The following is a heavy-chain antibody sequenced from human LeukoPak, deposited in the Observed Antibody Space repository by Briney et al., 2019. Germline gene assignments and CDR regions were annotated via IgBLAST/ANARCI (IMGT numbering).Heavy chain of an antibody. CDR3: ARGGGLDV. J-gene: IGHJ6*02. CDR1: GFWLSSYW. Sequence: GGSLRLSCTASGFWLSSYWMNWARQAPGKGLEWVASINHNGNVNYYVDSVKGRFTISRDNAKNSLYLQMSNLRAEDTAVYFCARGGGLDVWGQGATVTVSS. CDR2: INHNGNVN. V-gene: IGHV3-7*03. D-gene: IGHD3-16*01.